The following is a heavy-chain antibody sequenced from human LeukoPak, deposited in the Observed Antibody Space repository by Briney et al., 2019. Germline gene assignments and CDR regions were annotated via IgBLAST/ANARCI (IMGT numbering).Heavy chain of an antibody. J-gene: IGHJ4*02. CDR3: ARHSVLTIGTFVY. D-gene: IGHD1-7*01. V-gene: IGHV4-34*01. CDR2: INHSGST. Sequence: SETLSLTCVVYGGSFSGYYWSWIRQPPGKGLEWIGEINHSGSTNYNPSLKSRVTISVDTSKNQFSLKLSSVTAADMAVYYCARHSVLTIGTFVYWGQGTLVTVSS. CDR1: GGSFSGYY.